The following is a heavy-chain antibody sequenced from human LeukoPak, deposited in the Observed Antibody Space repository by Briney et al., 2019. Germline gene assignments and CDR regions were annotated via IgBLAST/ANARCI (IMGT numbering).Heavy chain of an antibody. V-gene: IGHV3-21*01. Sequence: PGGSLRLSCAASGFTFSSYSMNWVRQAPGKGLEWVSSISNSSSYIYYADSVKGRFTISRDNAKNSLYLQMNSLRAEDTAVYYCAREGYCSGGSCSYYFDYWGQGTLVTVSS. CDR3: AREGYCSGGSCSYYFDY. D-gene: IGHD2-15*01. CDR2: ISNSSSYI. J-gene: IGHJ4*02. CDR1: GFTFSSYS.